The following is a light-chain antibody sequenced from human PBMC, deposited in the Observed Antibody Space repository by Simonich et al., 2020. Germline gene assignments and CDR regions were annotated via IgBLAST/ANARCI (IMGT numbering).Light chain of an antibody. CDR3: GTWDSSLSAVV. Sequence: QSVLTQPPSVSAAPGQKVTISCPGSSTNIGNNYVTWNQQLQGTAPKLLIYDKNKRPSGIPDRFSGSKSGTSATLGITGLQTGDEADYYCGTWDSSLSAVVFGGGTKLTVL. CDR2: DKN. V-gene: IGLV1-51*01. CDR1: STNIGNNY. J-gene: IGLJ2*01.